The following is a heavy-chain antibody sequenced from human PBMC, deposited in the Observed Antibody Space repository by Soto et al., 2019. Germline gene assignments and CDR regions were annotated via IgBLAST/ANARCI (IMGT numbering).Heavy chain of an antibody. V-gene: IGHV4-39*01. Sequence: PSETLSLTCTVSGDSITRSTYYWAWVRQTPGKGPEWIGSIYYAGNTYYNPSPQSRVTISVDASKNQFSLELQSVTAADSAVYYCASVPYYGSGGDGPYFFDYWGQGILVTVSS. D-gene: IGHD2-15*01. CDR3: ASVPYYGSGGDGPYFFDY. J-gene: IGHJ4*02. CDR1: GDSITRSTYY. CDR2: IYYAGNT.